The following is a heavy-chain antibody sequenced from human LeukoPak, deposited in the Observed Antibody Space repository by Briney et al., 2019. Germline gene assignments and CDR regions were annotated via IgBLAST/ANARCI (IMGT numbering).Heavy chain of an antibody. V-gene: IGHV1-2*02. CDR3: ARESSHLRGYVYFDY. D-gene: IGHD5-12*01. CDR1: GYTFSGYY. J-gene: IGHJ4*02. Sequence: ASVKVSCKASGYTFSGYYMHWVRQAPGQGLEWVGWINPNSGGTNYAQKFQGRVTMTRDTSISTAYMELSRLRSDDTAVYYCARESSHLRGYVYFDYWGQGTLVTVSS. CDR2: INPNSGGT.